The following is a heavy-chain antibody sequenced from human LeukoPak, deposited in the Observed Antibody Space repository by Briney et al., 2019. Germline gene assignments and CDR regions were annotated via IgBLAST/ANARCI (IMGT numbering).Heavy chain of an antibody. CDR1: GYSFTNYW. D-gene: IGHD5-24*01. V-gene: IGHV5-51*01. CDR3: ARASRDGYNQNFDH. CDR2: THPGGSET. Sequence: GESLKISCKGSGYSFTNYWIAWVRQRPGKGLEWMGITHPGGSETRYDPSFQGQVTISADRSTSTAYLQWSSLRASDTAMYYCARASRDGYNQNFDHWGQGTLVTVSS. J-gene: IGHJ4*02.